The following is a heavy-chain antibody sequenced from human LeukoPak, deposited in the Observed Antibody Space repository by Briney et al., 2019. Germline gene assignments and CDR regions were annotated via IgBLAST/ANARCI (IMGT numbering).Heavy chain of an antibody. CDR1: GFAFRRYA. CDR2: ISSHGGST. D-gene: IGHD3-9*01. J-gene: IGHJ4*02. Sequence: GGSLRLSCAASGFAFRRYALHWVRQAPGKGLEYVSSISSHGGSTYYAHSVKGRFTISRDNSKNTLYLQMGSLRAEDMAVYYCASSYLLNGYPLDYWGQGTLVTVPS. CDR3: ASSYLLNGYPLDY. V-gene: IGHV3-64*01.